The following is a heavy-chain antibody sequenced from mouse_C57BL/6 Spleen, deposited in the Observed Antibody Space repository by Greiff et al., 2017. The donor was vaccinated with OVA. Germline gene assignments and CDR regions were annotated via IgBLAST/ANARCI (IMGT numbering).Heavy chain of an antibody. V-gene: IGHV1-39*01. CDR2: INPNYGPT. J-gene: IGHJ4*01. D-gene: IGHD1-1*01. CDR3: ASTTVVVDYAMDY. Sequence: VQLQQSGPELVKPGASVKISCKASGYSFTDYNMNWVKQSHGQSLEWIGVINPNYGPTSYHQKFTGKATLTVDQSSSTAYRQRNSLTAEDSAVDDCASTTVVVDYAMDYWGQGTSVTVSS. CDR1: GYSFTDYN.